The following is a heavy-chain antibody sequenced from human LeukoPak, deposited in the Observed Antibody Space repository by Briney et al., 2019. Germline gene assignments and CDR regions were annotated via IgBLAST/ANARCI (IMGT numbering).Heavy chain of an antibody. CDR1: GGSINSYY. D-gene: IGHD3-16*01. Sequence: SETLSLTCTVSGGSINSYYWGWVRQPAGRGLEWIGRIYTTGKTDYNPSLKSRLTMSVDTSKRQFSLNLRSVTAADTAIYYCARHGYTASHYFLDFWSQGTLVTVSS. V-gene: IGHV4-4*07. CDR3: ARHGYTASHYFLDF. CDR2: IYTTGKT. J-gene: IGHJ4*02.